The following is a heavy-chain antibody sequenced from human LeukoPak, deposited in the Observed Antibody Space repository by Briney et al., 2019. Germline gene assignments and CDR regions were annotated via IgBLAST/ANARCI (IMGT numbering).Heavy chain of an antibody. CDR3: ATTPTIFGVVPSLFDY. CDR1: GGSISSYY. J-gene: IGHJ4*02. CDR2: IYYSGST. Sequence: SETLSLTCTVSGGSISSYYWSWIRQPPGKGLEWIGYIYYSGSTDYNPSLKSRVTISVDTSKNQFSLKLSSVTAADTAVYYCATTPTIFGVVPSLFDYWGQGTLVTVSS. D-gene: IGHD3-3*01. V-gene: IGHV4-59*12.